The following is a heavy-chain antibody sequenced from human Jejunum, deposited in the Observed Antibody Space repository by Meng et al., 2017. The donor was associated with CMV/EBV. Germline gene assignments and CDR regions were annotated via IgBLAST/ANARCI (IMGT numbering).Heavy chain of an antibody. V-gene: IGHV3-7*01. D-gene: IGHD3-22*01. CDR3: ARDPAYSSFDY. CDR1: GFTFGADW. J-gene: IGHJ4*02. Sequence: AAAGFTFGADWRSWVRQAPGERPEFVANINQDGSIRSYLGSVKGRFTISRDNAKATFDLQMNNLRPEDTAVYYCARDPAYSSFDYWGQGTVVTVSS. CDR2: INQDGSIR.